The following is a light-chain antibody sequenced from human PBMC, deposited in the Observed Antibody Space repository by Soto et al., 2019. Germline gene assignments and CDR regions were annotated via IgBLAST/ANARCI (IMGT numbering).Light chain of an antibody. CDR1: QSVSSF. CDR3: QQRSKWPPIT. V-gene: IGKV3-11*01. J-gene: IGKJ5*01. CDR2: DAS. Sequence: VLTQSPAILSLSTGERATLSCRASQSVSSFLAWYQQKPGQAPRLLIYDASNRAIGIPARFRGSGSGTDFTLTISSLEPEDFAVYYCQQRSKWPPITFGQGTRLEIK.